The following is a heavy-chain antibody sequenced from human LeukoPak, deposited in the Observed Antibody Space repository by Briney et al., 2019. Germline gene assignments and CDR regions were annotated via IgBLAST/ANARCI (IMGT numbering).Heavy chain of an antibody. D-gene: IGHD3-22*01. CDR1: GFTFSSYW. CDR2: IKSDGSDT. V-gene: IGHV3-74*01. J-gene: IGHJ4*02. Sequence: GGSLRLSCAASGFTFSSYWMHWVRQAPGQGLVWVSRIKSDGSDTNYADSVKGRFTISRDNAKNTLYLQMDSLRAEDTAVYYCASGRLYYDNSGYSFWGQGTLVTVSS. CDR3: ASGRLYYDNSGYSF.